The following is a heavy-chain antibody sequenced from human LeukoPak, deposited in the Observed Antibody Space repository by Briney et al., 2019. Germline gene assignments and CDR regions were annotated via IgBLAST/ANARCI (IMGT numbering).Heavy chain of an antibody. Sequence: ASVKVSCKASGYTFIAYLMHWVRQAPGQGLEWMGWINPNSGGTNYAQKFQGRVTMTRDTSISTAYMELSRLRSDDTAVYYCARVTFRYSSGYGYWGQGTLVTVSS. CDR1: GYTFIAYL. CDR2: INPNSGGT. CDR3: ARVTFRYSSGYGY. J-gene: IGHJ4*02. D-gene: IGHD6-19*01. V-gene: IGHV1-2*02.